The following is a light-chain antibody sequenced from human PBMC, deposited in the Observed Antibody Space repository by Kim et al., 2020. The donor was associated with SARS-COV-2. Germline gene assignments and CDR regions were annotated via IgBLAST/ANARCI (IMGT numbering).Light chain of an antibody. V-gene: IGLV2-14*01. CDR2: DVS. J-gene: IGLJ1*01. CDR1: SSDIGVYNL. CDR3: SSYTSSTTYI. Sequence: QSALTQPASVSGSPGQSITISCTGTSSDIGVYNLVSWFQQHPGKTPKVLIYDVSRRPAGVSNRFSGSKSGNTASLTISRLQTEDEADYYCSSYTSSTTYIFGPGTKVTVL.